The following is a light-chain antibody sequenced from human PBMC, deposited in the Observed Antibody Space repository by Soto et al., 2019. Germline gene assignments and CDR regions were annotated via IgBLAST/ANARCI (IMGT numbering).Light chain of an antibody. Sequence: DIQMTQSPSSLSASVGDRVTITCRASQSISSYLNWYQQKPGKAPKLLIYAASSLQSGVPSRFSGSGSGTDFTLTISSLQPEDSATYYCLQHHSFPRTFGQGTKVDIK. CDR3: LQHHSFPRT. J-gene: IGKJ1*01. CDR1: QSISSY. V-gene: IGKV1-39*01. CDR2: AAS.